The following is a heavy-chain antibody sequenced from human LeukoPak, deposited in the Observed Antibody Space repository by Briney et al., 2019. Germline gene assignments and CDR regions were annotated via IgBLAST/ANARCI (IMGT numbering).Heavy chain of an antibody. CDR3: AAWGLNNY. CDR1: GFAFSDYW. Sequence: GGSLRLSCSASGFAFSDYWMNCVRQAPGKGPEWVANINLGGSAKLYMDSVRGRCTISRDNAKNSLYLQLNSLRVEDTAVYYCAAWGLNNYWGQGTLVTVSS. D-gene: IGHD7-27*01. V-gene: IGHV3-7*01. CDR2: INLGGSAK. J-gene: IGHJ4*02.